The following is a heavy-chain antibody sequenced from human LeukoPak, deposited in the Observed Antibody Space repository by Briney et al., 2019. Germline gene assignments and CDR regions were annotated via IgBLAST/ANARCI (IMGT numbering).Heavy chain of an antibody. CDR2: ISVRSTYI. V-gene: IGHV3-21*01. D-gene: IGHD5-12*01. CDR1: GFTFDSYN. Sequence: PGGSLRLSCAASGFTFDSYNFNWVRQAPGKGLEWVSFISVRSTYIYYADSVKGRFTISRDRAKNSLFLQMNSLTAEDTALYYCAKENGRYDADAFDLWGQGTMVTVSS. CDR3: AKENGRYDADAFDL. J-gene: IGHJ3*01.